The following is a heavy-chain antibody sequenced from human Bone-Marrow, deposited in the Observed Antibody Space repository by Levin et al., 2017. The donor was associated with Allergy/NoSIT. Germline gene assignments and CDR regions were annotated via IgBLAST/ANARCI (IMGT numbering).Heavy chain of an antibody. V-gene: IGHV3-20*01. CDR3: VRVSDVGGGDYDAPFDT. CDR1: GFTFDDYG. D-gene: IGHD4-17*01. CDR2: ISWNGGTS. J-gene: IGHJ4*02. Sequence: GGSLRLSCAASGFTFDDYGMTWVRQIPGKGLEWVSGISWNGGTSGIGHSMKGRFAISRDNAKNSVYLEMNSLTTEDTAFYHCVRVSDVGGGDYDAPFDTWGQGVLVTVSS.